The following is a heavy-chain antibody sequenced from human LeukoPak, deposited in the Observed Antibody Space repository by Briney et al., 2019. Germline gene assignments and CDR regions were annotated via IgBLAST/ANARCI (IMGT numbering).Heavy chain of an antibody. D-gene: IGHD4/OR15-4a*01. CDR3: ARATLTAPRSAFDI. CDR1: GYTFTGYY. CDR2: INPDSGGT. V-gene: IGHV1-2*04. J-gene: IGHJ3*02. Sequence: GASVKVSCRASGYTFTGYYMSWVRQAPGQGLEWMGWINPDSGGTHYAQNFQGWVTMTRDTSISTAYMELSRLRSDDTAVYYCARATLTAPRSAFDIWGQGTMVTVSS.